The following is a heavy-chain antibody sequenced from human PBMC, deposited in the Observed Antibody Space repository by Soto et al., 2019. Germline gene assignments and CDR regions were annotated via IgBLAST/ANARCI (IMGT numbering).Heavy chain of an antibody. J-gene: IGHJ4*02. CDR2: INSASITT. CDR3: ARDLSH. V-gene: IGHV3-48*02. CDR1: GFPFSSYA. Sequence: DVQLVQSGGGSVQPGGSLRLSCAASGFPFSSYAMHWVRQAPGKGLEWISYINSASITTFHADSVKGRFTVSRDNAKNSVYLQLSSLRHEDTAVYYCARDLSHWGQGTLVTVSS.